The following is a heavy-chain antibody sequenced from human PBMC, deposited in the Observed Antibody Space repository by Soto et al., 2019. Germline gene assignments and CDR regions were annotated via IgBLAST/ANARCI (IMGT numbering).Heavy chain of an antibody. CDR1: GFTFISSA. J-gene: IGHJ6*03. CDR3: AVGPRYSGYDYGYYYYYMDV. D-gene: IGHD5-12*01. Sequence: SVTVSCKASGFTFISSAMQWVRQARGQRLEWIGWIVVGSGNTNYAQKFQKRVTITRDMSTSTAYMELSSLRSEDTAVYYCAVGPRYSGYDYGYYYYYMDVWGKGTTVTVSS. V-gene: IGHV1-58*02. CDR2: IVVGSGNT.